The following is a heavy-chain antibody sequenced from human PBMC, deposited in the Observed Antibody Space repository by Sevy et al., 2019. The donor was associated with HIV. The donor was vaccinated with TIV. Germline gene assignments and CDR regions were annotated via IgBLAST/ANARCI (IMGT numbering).Heavy chain of an antibody. CDR3: ARGRKTTEEWLEELDYYYGLDV. Sequence: GGSLRLSCAASGFIFSSYGMHWVRQAPGKGLEWVAYVRNDGSNKYYADSVRDRFTISRDSPKNTLYLQMNSLRDEETVIYYCARGRKTTEEWLEELDYYYGLDVWGQGTTVTVSS. J-gene: IGHJ6*02. CDR1: GFIFSSYG. V-gene: IGHV3-30*02. D-gene: IGHD2-8*01. CDR2: VRNDGSNK.